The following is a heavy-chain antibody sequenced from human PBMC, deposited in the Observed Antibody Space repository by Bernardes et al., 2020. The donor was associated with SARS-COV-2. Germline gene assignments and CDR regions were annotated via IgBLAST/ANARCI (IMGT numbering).Heavy chain of an antibody. CDR2: INYSGSA. Sequence: SEPLSLTCTVSGGSISSSIYYWVWVRQPPGKGLEWIGSINYSGSAYYNPSLKSRVTMSVDTSKNQFSLKLNSVTAADTAVYNCARGRGAAAGPFDFWGQGTLVTVSS. D-gene: IGHD6-13*01. J-gene: IGHJ4*02. CDR1: GGSISSSIYY. V-gene: IGHV4-39*01. CDR3: ARGRGAAAGPFDF.